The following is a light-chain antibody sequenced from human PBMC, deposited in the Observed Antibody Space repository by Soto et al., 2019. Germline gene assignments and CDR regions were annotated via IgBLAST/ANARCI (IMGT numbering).Light chain of an antibody. CDR3: MQVLQTPLT. J-gene: IGKJ4*01. CDR2: LGS. V-gene: IGKV2-28*01. Sequence: DIVMTQSPLSLPVTPGEPASISCRSSQSLLHSNGYNYLGWFLQKPGQSPQLLIYLGSGRASGVPDRFSGSGSGTDFTLKISRVEADDVGVYYCMQVLQTPLTFGGGTKVEIK. CDR1: QSLLHSNGYNY.